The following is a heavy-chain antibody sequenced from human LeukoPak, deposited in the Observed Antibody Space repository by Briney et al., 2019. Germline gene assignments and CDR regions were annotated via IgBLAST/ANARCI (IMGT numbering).Heavy chain of an antibody. CDR2: ISWNSGSI. Sequence: GGSLRLSCAASGFTFDDYAMHWVRQAPGKGLEWVSGISWNSGSIGYADSVKGRFTISRDNAKNSLYLQMNSLRAEDTALYYCAKDIGYDWDGWFDPWGQGTLVTVSS. J-gene: IGHJ5*02. V-gene: IGHV3-9*01. CDR1: GFTFDDYA. CDR3: AKDIGYDWDGWFDP. D-gene: IGHD5-12*01.